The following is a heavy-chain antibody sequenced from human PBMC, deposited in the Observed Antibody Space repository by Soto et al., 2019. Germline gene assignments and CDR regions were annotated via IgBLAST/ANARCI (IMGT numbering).Heavy chain of an antibody. D-gene: IGHD2-15*01. Sequence: EVQLVQSGAEVKKPGESLKISCKGSGYSFTSYWIGWVRQMPGKGLEWLGNIYPGDSDTRYSPSFQGQVTISADKSISTAYLQWSSLKASDTAMYYCARRQGVEDCSGGSCYEGAFDIWGQGTMVTVSS. V-gene: IGHV5-51*03. CDR2: IYPGDSDT. J-gene: IGHJ3*02. CDR1: GYSFTSYW. CDR3: ARRQGVEDCSGGSCYEGAFDI.